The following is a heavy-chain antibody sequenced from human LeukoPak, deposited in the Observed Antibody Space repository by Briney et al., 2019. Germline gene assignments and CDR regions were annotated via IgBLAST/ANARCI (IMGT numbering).Heavy chain of an antibody. CDR3: ASIVYSGYDSNDY. CDR1: GFTFSSYS. D-gene: IGHD5-12*01. V-gene: IGHV3-21*01. J-gene: IGHJ4*02. CDR2: ISCSSSYI. Sequence: GGSLRLSCAASGFTFSSYSMNGVRQAPGKGLEWVSSISCSSSYIYYADSVKGRFTISRDNAKNSLYLQMNSLRAEDTAVYYCASIVYSGYDSNDYWGQGTLVTVSS.